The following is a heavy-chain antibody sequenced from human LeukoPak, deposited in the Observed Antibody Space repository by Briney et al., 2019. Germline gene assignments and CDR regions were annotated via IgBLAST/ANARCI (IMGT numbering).Heavy chain of an antibody. CDR3: ARAPRRGYSYGFDY. Sequence: GGSLRLSCAASGFTFSSYWMSWVRQAPGKGLEWVANIKQDGSEKYYVDSVKGRSTISRDNAKNSLYLQMNSLRAEDTAVYYCARAPRRGYSYGFDYWGQGTLVTVSS. J-gene: IGHJ4*02. D-gene: IGHD5-18*01. V-gene: IGHV3-7*01. CDR2: IKQDGSEK. CDR1: GFTFSSYW.